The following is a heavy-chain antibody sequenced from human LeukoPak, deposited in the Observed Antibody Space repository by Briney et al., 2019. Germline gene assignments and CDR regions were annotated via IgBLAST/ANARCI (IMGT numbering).Heavy chain of an antibody. CDR1: GGSISSSSYY. CDR3: ARHRVPYRGKSYIAVAETYDY. J-gene: IGHJ4*02. CDR2: VYYRGNA. Sequence: PSETLSLTCSVSGGSISSSSYYWGWIRQPPGKGLEWIGSVYYRGNAHYNPSLKGRVIISADTSNNQFSLNLSSVTAADTAVYYCARHRVPYRGKSYIAVAETYDYWGQGTLVTVSS. V-gene: IGHV4-39*01. D-gene: IGHD6-19*01.